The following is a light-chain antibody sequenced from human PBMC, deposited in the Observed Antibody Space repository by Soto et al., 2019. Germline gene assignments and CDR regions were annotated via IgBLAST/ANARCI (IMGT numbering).Light chain of an antibody. CDR2: KAS. V-gene: IGKV1-5*03. Sequence: DIQMTQSPSTLYASVGDRVTITCRASQSISSWLAWYQQKPGKAPKLLIYKASSLESGVPSRFSGSGSRTEFTLTISSLQPDDFATYYCQQYNSYSRTFGQGTKLEIK. J-gene: IGKJ2*01. CDR3: QQYNSYSRT. CDR1: QSISSW.